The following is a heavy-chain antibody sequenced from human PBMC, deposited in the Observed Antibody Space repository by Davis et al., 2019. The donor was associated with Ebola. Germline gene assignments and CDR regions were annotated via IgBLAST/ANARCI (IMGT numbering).Heavy chain of an antibody. CDR1: GFTFSSYS. V-gene: IGHV3-21*01. Sequence: GGSLRLSCAASGFTFSSYSMNWVRQAPGKGLEWVSSISSSSSYIYYADSVKGRFTISRDNAKNSLYLQMNSLRAEDTAVYYCARDVWSGYFDYYGMDVWGQGTTVTVSS. J-gene: IGHJ6*02. CDR2: ISSSSSYI. CDR3: ARDVWSGYFDYYGMDV. D-gene: IGHD3-3*01.